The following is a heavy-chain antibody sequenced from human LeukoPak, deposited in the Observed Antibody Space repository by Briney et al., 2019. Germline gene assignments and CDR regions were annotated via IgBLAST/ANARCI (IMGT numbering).Heavy chain of an antibody. Sequence: GGSLRLSCAASGFTFSSHGMNWVRQAPGKGLEWVSGISPSGDILYYADSVKGQFTISRDNSKNTVSLQMNSLRAEDTAVYYCAKNDAWGLSQPWGQGTLVTVSS. D-gene: IGHD3-16*01. CDR1: GFTFSSHG. CDR2: ISPSGDIL. J-gene: IGHJ5*02. CDR3: AKNDAWGLSQP. V-gene: IGHV3-23*01.